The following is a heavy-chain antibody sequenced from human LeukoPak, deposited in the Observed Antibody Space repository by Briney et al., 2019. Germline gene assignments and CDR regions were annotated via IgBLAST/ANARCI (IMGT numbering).Heavy chain of an antibody. CDR3: ARVVVTLGDDAFDI. D-gene: IGHD3-22*01. J-gene: IGHJ3*02. Sequence: PSETLSLTCTVSGGSISSSSYYWGWIRQPPGKGLEWIGSIYYSGSTYYNPSLKSRVTISVDTSKNQFSLKLSPVTAADTAVYYCARVVVTLGDDAFDIWGQGTMVTVSS. V-gene: IGHV4-39*07. CDR1: GGSISSSSYY. CDR2: IYYSGST.